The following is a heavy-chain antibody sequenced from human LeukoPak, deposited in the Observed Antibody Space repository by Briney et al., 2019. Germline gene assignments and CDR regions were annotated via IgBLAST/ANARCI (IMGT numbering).Heavy chain of an antibody. CDR1: GFTFSSYA. J-gene: IGHJ6*02. D-gene: IGHD2-15*01. V-gene: IGHV3-23*01. CDR3: AKVVVAATDYYGMDA. CDR2: ISGSGGST. Sequence: GGSLRLSCAASGFTFSSYAMSWVRQAPGKGLEWVSAISGSGGSTYYADSVKGRFTISRDNSKNTLYLQMNSLRAEDTAVYYCAKVVVAATDYYGMDAWGQGTTVTVSS.